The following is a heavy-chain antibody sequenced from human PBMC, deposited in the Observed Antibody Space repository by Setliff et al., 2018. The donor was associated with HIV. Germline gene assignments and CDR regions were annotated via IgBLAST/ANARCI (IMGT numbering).Heavy chain of an antibody. CDR3: AREDGEYTSSPRWFDP. V-gene: IGHV4-61*02. J-gene: IGHJ5*02. Sequence: SETLSLTCTVSGGSISRGSYYWSWVRQPAGKGLEWIGRIYTSGSIHYNPSLKSRVTISVDTSKNQFSLKVSSVNAPDTAVYFCAREDGEYTSSPRWFDPWGQGTQVTVSS. CDR2: IYTSGSI. D-gene: IGHD6-13*01. CDR1: GGSISRGSYY.